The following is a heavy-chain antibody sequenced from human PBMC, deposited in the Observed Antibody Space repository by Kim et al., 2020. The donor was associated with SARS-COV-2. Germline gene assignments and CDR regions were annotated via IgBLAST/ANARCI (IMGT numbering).Heavy chain of an antibody. J-gene: IGHJ6*02. D-gene: IGHD3-10*01. CDR3: ARLWFGELYGMDV. Sequence: YAQKFQGRITMTGDTSTDAAYMELSSLRSEDTAVYYCARLWFGELYGMDVWGQGTTVTVSS. V-gene: IGHV1-24*01.